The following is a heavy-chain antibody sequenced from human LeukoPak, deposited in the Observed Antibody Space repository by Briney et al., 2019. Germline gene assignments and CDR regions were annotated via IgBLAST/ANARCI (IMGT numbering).Heavy chain of an antibody. D-gene: IGHD3-3*01. CDR3: ARLRFLEWLLGGYYYYMDV. V-gene: IGHV1-18*01. CDR2: ISGYNGNT. J-gene: IGHJ6*03. Sequence: ASVKVSCKASGYTFTSYGISWVRQAPGQGLEWMAWISGYNGNTNCAQKFQGRVTMTTDTSTSTAYMELRSLRSDDTAVYYCARLRFLEWLLGGYYYYMDVWGKGTTVTVSS. CDR1: GYTFTSYG.